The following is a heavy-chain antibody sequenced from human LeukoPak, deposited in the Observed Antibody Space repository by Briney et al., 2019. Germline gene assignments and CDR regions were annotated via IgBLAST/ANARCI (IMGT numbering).Heavy chain of an antibody. CDR2: ISAYNGNT. V-gene: IGHV1-18*01. CDR1: GYTFTSYG. CDR3: ARGRTYYYDSSGYYYGVYGMDV. D-gene: IGHD3-22*01. Sequence: ASVKVSCKASGYTFTSYGTSWVRQAPGQGLEWMGWISAYNGNTNYAQKLQGRVTMTTDTSTSTAYMELRSLRSDDTAVYYCARGRTYYYDSSGYYYGVYGMDVWGQGTTVTVSS. J-gene: IGHJ6*02.